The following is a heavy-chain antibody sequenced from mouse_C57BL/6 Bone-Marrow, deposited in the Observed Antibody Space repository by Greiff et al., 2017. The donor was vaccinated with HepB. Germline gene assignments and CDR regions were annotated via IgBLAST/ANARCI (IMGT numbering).Heavy chain of an antibody. CDR2: INYDGSST. J-gene: IGHJ2*01. CDR1: GFTFSDYY. Sequence: EVKVVESEGGLVQPGSSMKLSCTASGFTFSDYYMAWVRQVPEKGLEWVANINYDGSSTYYLDSLKSRFIISRDNAKNILYLQMSSLKSEDTATYYCARVGRPYYFDYWGQGTTLTVSS. CDR3: ARVGRPYYFDY. V-gene: IGHV5-16*01. D-gene: IGHD1-1*01.